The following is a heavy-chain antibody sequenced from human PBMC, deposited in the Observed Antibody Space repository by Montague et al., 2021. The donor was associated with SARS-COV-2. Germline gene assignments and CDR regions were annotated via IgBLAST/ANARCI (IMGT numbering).Heavy chain of an antibody. CDR2: IYYSGST. D-gene: IGHD3-22*01. CDR3: ARFPTSYYYDSKAAPATPDAFDI. V-gene: IGHV4-39*01. CDR1: GGSISSSSYY. Sequence: SETLSLTCTVSGGSISSSSYYWGWLRQPPGKGLEWIGSIYYSGSTCYNPSLKSRVTISVDTSKNQFSLKLSSVTAADTAVYYCARFPTSYYYDSKAAPATPDAFDIWGQGTMVTVSS. J-gene: IGHJ3*02.